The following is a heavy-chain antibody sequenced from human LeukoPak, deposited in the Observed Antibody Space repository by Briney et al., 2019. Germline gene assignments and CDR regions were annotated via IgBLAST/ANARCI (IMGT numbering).Heavy chain of an antibody. D-gene: IGHD2-2*01. CDR2: ISGSGGNT. CDR1: GFTFSTYA. J-gene: IGHJ4*02. CDR3: AKSGRYCSSTSCFY. Sequence: GGSLRLSCAASGFTFSTYAMSWVRQAPGKGLEWVSAISGSGGNTYYADSVKGRFAISRNNSKNTLYLQMNSLRAEDTALHYCAKSGRYCSSTSCFYWGQGTLVTVSS. V-gene: IGHV3-23*01.